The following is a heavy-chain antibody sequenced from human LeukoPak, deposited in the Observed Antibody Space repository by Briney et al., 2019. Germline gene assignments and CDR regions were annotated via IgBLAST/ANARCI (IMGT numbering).Heavy chain of an antibody. V-gene: IGHV3-23*01. J-gene: IGHJ4*02. D-gene: IGHD3-3*01. CDR1: GFTFKNYA. CDR3: AKWAYYDFWSGHYKSHFDS. CDR2: IRDSGNST. Sequence: GGSLRLSCVVSGFTFKNYAMSWVRQAPGKGLEWVSTIRDSGNSTDYADSVKGRFTVSRDNSKNTLYLHMNTLRAEDTAVFYCAKWAYYDFWSGHYKSHFDSRGQGTLVTVSP.